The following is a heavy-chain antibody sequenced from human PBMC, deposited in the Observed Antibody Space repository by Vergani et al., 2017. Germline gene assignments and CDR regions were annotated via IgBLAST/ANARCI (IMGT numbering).Heavy chain of an antibody. CDR2: IYYIGST. Sequence: QVQLQESGPGLVKPSETLSLTCTVSGGPISSYYWSWIRQPPGKGLEWIGYIYYIGSTNYNPSLQSRVTISVDTSKNQFSLKLSSVTAADTAVYYCARVNASPSFDYWGQGTLVTVSS. J-gene: IGHJ4*02. CDR3: ARVNASPSFDY. V-gene: IGHV4-59*01. CDR1: GGPISSYY. D-gene: IGHD6-6*01.